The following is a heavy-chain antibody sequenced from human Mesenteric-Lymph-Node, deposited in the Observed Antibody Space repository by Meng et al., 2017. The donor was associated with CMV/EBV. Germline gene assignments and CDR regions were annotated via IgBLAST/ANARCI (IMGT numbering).Heavy chain of an antibody. CDR2: IYEDGSGA. Sequence: GESLKISCAASGFTFSSYWMHWVRQVPGKGLVWVARIYEDGSGASYADSVKGRFIVSRDNAKNTLYLQMNSLRVGDTAVYYCARDLGDSVKYYNEGFDYWGQGTLVTVSS. D-gene: IGHD3-10*01. CDR1: GFTFSSYW. V-gene: IGHV3-74*01. CDR3: ARDLGDSVKYYNEGFDY. J-gene: IGHJ4*02.